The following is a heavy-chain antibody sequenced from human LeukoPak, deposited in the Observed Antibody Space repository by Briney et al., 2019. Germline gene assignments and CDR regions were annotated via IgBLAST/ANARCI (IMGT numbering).Heavy chain of an antibody. CDR3: ARKENVYYYFDY. J-gene: IGHJ4*02. CDR2: IYYSGST. Sequence: SETLSLTCTVSGGSISSYYWSWIRQPPGKGLEWIGYIYYSGSTNYNPSLKSRVTISVDTSKNQFSLKLSSVTAVDTTVYYCARKENVYYYFDYWGQGTLVTVSS. D-gene: IGHD3-10*01. CDR1: GGSISSYY. V-gene: IGHV4-59*12.